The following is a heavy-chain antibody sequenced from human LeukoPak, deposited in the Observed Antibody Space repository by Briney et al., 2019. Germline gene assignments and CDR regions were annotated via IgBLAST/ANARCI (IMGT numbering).Heavy chain of an antibody. D-gene: IGHD6-19*01. CDR2: IIPILGIA. V-gene: IGHV1-69*04. CDR3: ARDHSSGWYRGDY. Sequence: GASVKVSCKASGGTFSSYAISWVRQAPGQGLEWMGRIIPILGIANYAQKLQGRVTMTTDTSTSTAYMELRSLRSDDTAVYYCARDHSSGWYRGDYWGQGTLVTVSS. CDR1: GGTFSSYA. J-gene: IGHJ4*02.